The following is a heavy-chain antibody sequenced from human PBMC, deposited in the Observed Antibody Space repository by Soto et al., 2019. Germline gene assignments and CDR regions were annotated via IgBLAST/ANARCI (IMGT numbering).Heavy chain of an antibody. CDR1: GFTFSSYG. Sequence: GRSLRLSCAASGFTFSSYGMHWVRQAPGKGLEWVAVISYDGSNKYYADSVKGRFTISRDNSKNTLYLQMNSLRAEDTAVYYCAKDGMIVVGDYYYYGMDVWGQGTTVTVSS. D-gene: IGHD3-22*01. CDR3: AKDGMIVVGDYYYYGMDV. V-gene: IGHV3-30*18. J-gene: IGHJ6*02. CDR2: ISYDGSNK.